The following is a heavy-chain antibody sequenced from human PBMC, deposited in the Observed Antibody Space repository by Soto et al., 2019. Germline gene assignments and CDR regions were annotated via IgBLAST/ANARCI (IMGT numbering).Heavy chain of an antibody. V-gene: IGHV1-69*13. CDR3: ARSISDRDYDFWSGYKQTNSYYYYYGMDV. Sequence: SVKVSCKASGGTFSSYAISWVRQAPGQGLEWMGGIIPIFGTANYAQKFQSRVTITADESTSTAYMELSSLRSEDTAVYYCARSISDRDYDFWSGYKQTNSYYYYYGMDVWGQGTTVTVSS. CDR2: IIPIFGTA. D-gene: IGHD3-3*01. CDR1: GGTFSSYA. J-gene: IGHJ6*02.